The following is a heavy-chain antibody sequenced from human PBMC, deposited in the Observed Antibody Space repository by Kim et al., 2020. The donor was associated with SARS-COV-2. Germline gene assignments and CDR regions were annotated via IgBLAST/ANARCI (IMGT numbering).Heavy chain of an antibody. Sequence: TNYNPSLKSRVTISVDTSKNQCSLKLSSVTAADTAVYYCARGGYFVWFDPWGQGTLVTVSS. J-gene: IGHJ5*02. V-gene: IGHV4-34*01. D-gene: IGHD3-9*01. CDR3: ARGGYFVWFDP. CDR2: T.